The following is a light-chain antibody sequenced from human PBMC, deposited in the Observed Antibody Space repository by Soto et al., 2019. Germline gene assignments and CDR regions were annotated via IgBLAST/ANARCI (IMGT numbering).Light chain of an antibody. J-gene: IGKJ3*01. Sequence: DIQMTQSPSSPSASVGDRVTITCRASQGISNALAWYQQKPGKVPKLLIYDASTLQSGVPSRFSGSGSETDFTLTISSLQPEDVATYYCQKYNSGPRTFGPGTKVDIK. CDR1: QGISNA. CDR2: DAS. V-gene: IGKV1-27*01. CDR3: QKYNSGPRT.